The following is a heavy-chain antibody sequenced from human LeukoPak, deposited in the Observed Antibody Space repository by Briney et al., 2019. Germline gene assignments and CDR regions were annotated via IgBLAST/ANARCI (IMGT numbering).Heavy chain of an antibody. CDR3: ARAPRGESDAASGFYGMDV. V-gene: IGHV4-59*01. CDR2: SHYSGST. CDR1: GGSISTYY. D-gene: IGHD3-22*01. Sequence: SETLSLTCSASGGSISTYYWNWIRQTPGKGLEWIRYSHYSGSTNYNPSHKSRVTISVDTSKNQISLRLNSVTAADTAIYYCARAPRGESDAASGFYGMDVWGQATTVTVSS. J-gene: IGHJ6*02.